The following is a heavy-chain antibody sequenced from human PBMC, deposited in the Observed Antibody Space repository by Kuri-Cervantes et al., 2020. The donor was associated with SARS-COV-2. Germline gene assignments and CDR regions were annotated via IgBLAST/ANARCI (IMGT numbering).Heavy chain of an antibody. CDR1: GFTFSGSA. J-gene: IGHJ4*02. CDR2: IRSKANSYAT. CDR3: TRQYSSGSLDY. Sequence: GESLKISCAASGFTFSGSAMHWVRQASGKGLEWVGRIRSKANSYATAYAASVKGRFTISRDDSKNTAYLQMNSLKTEDTAVYYCTRQYSSGSLDYWGQGTLVTVSS. D-gene: IGHD6-19*01. V-gene: IGHV3-73*01.